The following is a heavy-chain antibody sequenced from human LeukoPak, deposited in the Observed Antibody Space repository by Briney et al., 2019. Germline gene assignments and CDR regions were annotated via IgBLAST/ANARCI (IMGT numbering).Heavy chain of an antibody. D-gene: IGHD3-22*01. J-gene: IGHJ6*04. CDR3: ARSEHYYYDSSGSPTEV. V-gene: IGHV4-59*01. Sequence: SETLSLTCTVSGGSISSYYWSWIRQPPGKGLEWIGYIYYSGSTNYNPSLKSRVTISVDTSKSQFSLKLSSVTAADTAVYYCARSEHYYYDSSGSPTEVWGKGTTVTVSS. CDR1: GGSISSYY. CDR2: IYYSGST.